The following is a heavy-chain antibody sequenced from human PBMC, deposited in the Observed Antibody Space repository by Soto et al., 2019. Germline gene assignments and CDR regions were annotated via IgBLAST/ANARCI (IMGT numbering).Heavy chain of an antibody. D-gene: IGHD3-10*01. CDR1: GFTFSNAW. V-gene: IGHV3-15*07. J-gene: IGHJ4*02. CDR2: IKSKTDGGTT. CDR3: TTIYYGSGSYYNVY. Sequence: EVQLVESGGGLVKPGGSLRLSCAASGFTFSNAWMNWVRQAPGKGLEWVGRIKSKTDGGTTDYAAPVKGRFTISRDDSKNTLYLQMNSLKTEDTAVYYCTTIYYGSGSYYNVYWGQGTLVTVSS.